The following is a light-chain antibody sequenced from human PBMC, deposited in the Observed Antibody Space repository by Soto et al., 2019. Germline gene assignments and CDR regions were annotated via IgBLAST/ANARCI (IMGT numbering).Light chain of an antibody. Sequence: DIQMTQSPSSLSASVGDRFTITCQASQDISNYLNWYQQKPGKAPKLLIYDASNLETGVPSRFSGSGSGTDFTFTISSLQPEDIATYYCQQYDNPHLTFSGGTKVDIK. V-gene: IGKV1-33*01. CDR3: QQYDNPHLT. CDR1: QDISNY. J-gene: IGKJ4*01. CDR2: DAS.